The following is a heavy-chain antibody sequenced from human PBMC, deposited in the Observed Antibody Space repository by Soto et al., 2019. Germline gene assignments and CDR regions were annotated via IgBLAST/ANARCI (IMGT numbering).Heavy chain of an antibody. CDR2: IYWDDDK. CDR3: AYTPCSGGSCYWFSYSGMDV. D-gene: IGHD2-15*01. CDR1: GFSLSTSGVG. V-gene: IGHV2-5*02. Sequence: QITLKESGPPLVKPTQTLTLTCTFSGFSLSTSGVGVAWIRQPPGKALEWLALIYWDDDKRYRPSLETRLTITMNTSKNQVVLTMTNMDSMDTATYYCAYTPCSGGSCYWFSYSGMDVWGQGTTVTVSS. J-gene: IGHJ6*02.